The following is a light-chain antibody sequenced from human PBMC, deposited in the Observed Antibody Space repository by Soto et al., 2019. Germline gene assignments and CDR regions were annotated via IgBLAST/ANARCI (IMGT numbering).Light chain of an antibody. V-gene: IGKV2-28*01. CDR3: MQDPQTPSYN. Sequence: DVVMTQSPVSLSVTPGESASISCRSSQSLLQSNGHNYVDWYLQKPGQSPQLLIYLGSLRASGVPDRCSGSGSGTDFTLKISRMEAEDVGVYYCMQDPQTPSYNFGQGTKVLIK. J-gene: IGKJ2*01. CDR1: QSLLQSNGHNY. CDR2: LGS.